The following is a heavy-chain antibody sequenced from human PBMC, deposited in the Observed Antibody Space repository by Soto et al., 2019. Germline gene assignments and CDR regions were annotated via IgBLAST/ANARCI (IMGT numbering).Heavy chain of an antibody. Sequence: QLQLQESGPGLVKPSETLSLTCTVSGGSISSSSYYWGWIRQPPGKGLEWIGSIYYRGSTYYNPSLKSRVTLSGDTSKNQFPLRLGSVTAADTAVYYCARNPTSYDFWSGYYFAYWGQGTLVPVSS. V-gene: IGHV4-39*01. J-gene: IGHJ4*02. CDR3: ARNPTSYDFWSGYYFAY. D-gene: IGHD3-3*01. CDR2: IYYRGST. CDR1: GGSISSSSYY.